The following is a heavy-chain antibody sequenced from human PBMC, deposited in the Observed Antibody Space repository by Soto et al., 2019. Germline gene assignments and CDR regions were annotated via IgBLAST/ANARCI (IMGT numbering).Heavy chain of an antibody. CDR1: GFTFSSYA. V-gene: IGHV3-23*01. CDR3: AKAEAYGDYNNYYYYYYGMDV. D-gene: IGHD4-17*01. CDR2: ISGSGGST. Sequence: GGSLRLSCAASGFTFSSYAMSWVRQAPGKGLEWVSAISGSGGSTYYADSVKGRFTISRDNSKNTLYLQMNSLRAEDTAVYYCAKAEAYGDYNNYYYYYYGMDVWGQGTTVTVSS. J-gene: IGHJ6*02.